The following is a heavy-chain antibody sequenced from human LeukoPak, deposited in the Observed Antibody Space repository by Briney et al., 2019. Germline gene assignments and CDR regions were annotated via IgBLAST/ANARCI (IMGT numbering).Heavy chain of an antibody. CDR3: ARDQNWEEAY. CDR1: GFTFSSYG. Sequence: GSLRLSCAASGFTFSSYGMSWVRQAPGKGLEWVSAISGSGGSTNYADSVKGRFTISRDNSKNTLNLQMHSVRVEDTAIYYCARDQNWEEAYWGQGTLVTVSS. V-gene: IGHV3-23*01. D-gene: IGHD7-27*01. J-gene: IGHJ4*02. CDR2: ISGSGGST.